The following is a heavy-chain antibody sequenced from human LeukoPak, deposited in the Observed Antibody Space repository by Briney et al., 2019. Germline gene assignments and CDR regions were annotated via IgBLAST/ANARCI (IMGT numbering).Heavy chain of an antibody. V-gene: IGHV3-23*01. CDR3: AKESGALGAPLYDY. CDR2: ISDNGGGR. CDR1: GFIFRNYA. D-gene: IGHD4/OR15-4a*01. Sequence: PGGSLRLSCGASGFIFRNYAMSWVRQAPGEELEWVSGISDNGGGRYYADSVKGRFTISRDNSKNMLYLQMNSLRAEDTAVYYCAKESGALGAPLYDYWGRGILVTASS. J-gene: IGHJ4*02.